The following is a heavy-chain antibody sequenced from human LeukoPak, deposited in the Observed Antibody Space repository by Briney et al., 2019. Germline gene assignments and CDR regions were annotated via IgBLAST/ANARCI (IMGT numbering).Heavy chain of an antibody. CDR1: GGTFSSYA. V-gene: IGHV1-69*05. Sequence: GASVKVSCKASGGTFSSYAISWVRQAPGQGLEWMGRIIPIFGTASYAQKFQGRVTITTDESTSTAYMELSSLRSEDTAVYYCARVGHYYDSSGYYGPWGQGTLVTVSS. D-gene: IGHD3-22*01. CDR2: IIPIFGTA. J-gene: IGHJ4*02. CDR3: ARVGHYYDSSGYYGP.